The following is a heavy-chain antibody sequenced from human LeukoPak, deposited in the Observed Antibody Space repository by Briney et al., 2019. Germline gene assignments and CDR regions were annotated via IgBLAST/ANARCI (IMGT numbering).Heavy chain of an antibody. CDR3: AREGGWNLPTLVY. CDR2: ISDSSSYI. Sequence: GGSLRLSCAASGFTFSSYSMNWVRKAPGKGLEWVSSISDSSSYIYYADSVKGRFTISRDNAKNSLYLHMNSLRAEDTAVYYCAREGGWNLPTLVYWGQGTLVTVSS. J-gene: IGHJ4*02. V-gene: IGHV3-21*06. D-gene: IGHD2-15*01. CDR1: GFTFSSYS.